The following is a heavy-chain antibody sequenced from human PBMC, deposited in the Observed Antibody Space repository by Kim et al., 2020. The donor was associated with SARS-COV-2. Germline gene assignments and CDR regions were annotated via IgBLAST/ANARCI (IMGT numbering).Heavy chain of an antibody. D-gene: IGHD3-10*01. Sequence: SETLSLTCTVSGGSISSYYWSWIRQPPGKGLEWIGYIYYSGSTNYNPSLKSRVTISVDTSKNQFSLKLSSVTAADTAVYYCARHEAQVLWFGPGAFDIWGQGTMVTVPS. CDR1: GGSISSYY. V-gene: IGHV4-59*08. CDR2: IYYSGST. J-gene: IGHJ3*02. CDR3: ARHEAQVLWFGPGAFDI.